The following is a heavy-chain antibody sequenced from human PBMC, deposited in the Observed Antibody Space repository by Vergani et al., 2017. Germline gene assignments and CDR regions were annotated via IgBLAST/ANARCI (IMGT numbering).Heavy chain of an antibody. Sequence: QVQLVQSGAEVKKPGASVKVSCKASGYTFTDYFMHWVRQAPGQGLEWMGWINPNSGGTNYAQKFQGRVTMTRDTSISTANMELSNLRSDDTAVYYCARVGTSSNRDYVDYWGQGTLVTVSS. CDR1: GYTFTDYF. CDR3: ARVGTSSNRDYVDY. D-gene: IGHD2-2*01. J-gene: IGHJ4*02. CDR2: INPNSGGT. V-gene: IGHV1-2*02.